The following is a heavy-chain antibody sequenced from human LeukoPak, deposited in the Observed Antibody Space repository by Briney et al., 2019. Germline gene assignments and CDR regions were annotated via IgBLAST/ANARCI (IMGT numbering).Heavy chain of an antibody. CDR1: GYTFTSYG. CDR3: ATQVTVTPRGWFDP. CDR2: ISAYNGNT. J-gene: IGHJ5*02. V-gene: IGHV1-18*01. Sequence: ASVKVSCKASGYTFTSYGISWVRQAPGQGLEWMGWISAYNGNTNYAQKLQGRVTMTTDTSPSRAYMELRSLRSDDPAVYYCATQVTVTPRGWFDPWGQGTLVTVSS. D-gene: IGHD4-17*01.